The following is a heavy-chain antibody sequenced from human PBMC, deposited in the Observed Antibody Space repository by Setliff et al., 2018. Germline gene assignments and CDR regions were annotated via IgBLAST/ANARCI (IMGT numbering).Heavy chain of an antibody. V-gene: IGHV3-74*01. CDR1: GFTFSSYW. Sequence: GGSLRLSCAASGFTFSSYWMHWVRQAPGKGLVWVSRINSDGSTTSFADSVKGRFTISRDNAKNTLYLQMNSLGAEDTAVYYCAGDQKSFSAGTSFYYWGQGTLVTVSS. CDR3: AGDQKSFSAGTSFYY. CDR2: INSDGSTT. D-gene: IGHD6-13*01. J-gene: IGHJ4*02.